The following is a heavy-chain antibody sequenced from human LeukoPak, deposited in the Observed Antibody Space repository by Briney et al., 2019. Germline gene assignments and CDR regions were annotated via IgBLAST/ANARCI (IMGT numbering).Heavy chain of an antibody. J-gene: IGHJ4*02. CDR3: ARSGEDIVDNGYFDY. Sequence: SETLSLTCTVSGGSISSGGYYWSWIRQHPGKGLEWIGYIYYSGSTYYNPSLKSRVTISVDTSKNQFSLKLSSVTAADTAVYYCARSGEDIVDNGYFDYWGQGTLVTVSS. CDR1: GGSISSGGYY. CDR2: IYYSGST. V-gene: IGHV4-31*03. D-gene: IGHD5-12*01.